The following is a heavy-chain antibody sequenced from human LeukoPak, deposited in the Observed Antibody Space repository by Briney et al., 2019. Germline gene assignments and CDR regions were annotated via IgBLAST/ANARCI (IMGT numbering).Heavy chain of an antibody. CDR3: ARGVWAPFDS. J-gene: IGHJ4*02. CDR2: IKQDGSEK. CDR1: GFSLSNYW. Sequence: QPGGSLRLSCAASGFSLSNYWMNWVRQAPGKGLEWVANIKQDGSEKNYVDSVKGRFSIPRDNAKNSLILQMNSLRDEDTAVYYCARGVWAPFDSWGQGTLVSVSS. D-gene: IGHD7-27*01. V-gene: IGHV3-7*01.